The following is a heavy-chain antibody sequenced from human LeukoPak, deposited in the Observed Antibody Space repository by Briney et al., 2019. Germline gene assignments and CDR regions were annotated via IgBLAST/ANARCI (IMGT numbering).Heavy chain of an antibody. CDR3: ARGASASCYSAEEY. CDR2: ISYDGSNK. CDR1: GFTFSSYG. J-gene: IGHJ4*02. D-gene: IGHD2-2*02. Sequence: GGSLRLSCAASGFTFSSYGMHWVRQAPGKGLEWVAVISYDGSNKYYADSVKGRFTISRDNSKNTLYLQMNSLRVEDTAIYYCARGASASCYSAEEYWGQGTLVTVSS. V-gene: IGHV3-30*03.